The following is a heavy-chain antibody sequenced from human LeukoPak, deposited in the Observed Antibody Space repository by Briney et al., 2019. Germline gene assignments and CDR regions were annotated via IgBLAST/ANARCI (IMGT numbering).Heavy chain of an antibody. Sequence: SETLSLTCNVSCDSITSGGFYWAWIRQSPGKGLEWIGNVYYSGSTQYNPSLKGRVTISMDMPKNQFSLNLNSVSVTDTAIYYCARRDYAAWFDPWGQRTLVTVSS. CDR3: ARRDYAAWFDP. J-gene: IGHJ5*02. V-gene: IGHV4-39*01. CDR2: VYYSGST. D-gene: IGHD4/OR15-4a*01. CDR1: CDSITSGGFY.